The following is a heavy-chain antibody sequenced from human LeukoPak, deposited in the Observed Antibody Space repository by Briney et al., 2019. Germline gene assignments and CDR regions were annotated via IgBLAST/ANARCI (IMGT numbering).Heavy chain of an antibody. D-gene: IGHD6-19*01. CDR3: ARDGTGVGIAVAGTDY. V-gene: IGHV1-46*01. J-gene: IGHJ4*02. CDR2: INPSGGST. Sequence: ASVKVSCKASGYTFTSYYMHWVRQAPGQGLEWMGIINPSGGSTSYAQKFQGRVTMTRDMSTSTVYMELRSLRSDDTAVYYCARDGTGVGIAVAGTDYWGQGTLVTVSS. CDR1: GYTFTSYY.